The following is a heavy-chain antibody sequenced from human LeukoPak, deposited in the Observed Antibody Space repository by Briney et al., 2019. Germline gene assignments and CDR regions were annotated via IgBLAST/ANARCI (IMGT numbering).Heavy chain of an antibody. V-gene: IGHV4-39*07. J-gene: IGHJ4*02. Sequence: KASETLSLTCTVSGGSISSTTYYWGWIRQPPGKGLEWIGSIYYSGSTYYNPSLKSRVTISIDTSKNQFSLKLNSVTAPDTAVYYCARLIGLGEVSPYFDFWGQGRLVTVSS. CDR1: GGSISSTTYY. CDR2: IYYSGST. D-gene: IGHD3-16*02. CDR3: ARLIGLGEVSPYFDF.